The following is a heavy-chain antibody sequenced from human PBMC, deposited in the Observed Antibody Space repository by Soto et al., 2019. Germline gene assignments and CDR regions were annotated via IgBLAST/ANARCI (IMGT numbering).Heavy chain of an antibody. J-gene: IGHJ6*01. V-gene: IGHV3-23*01. CDR1: GFTFRSYA. D-gene: IGHD6-13*01. CDR2: ISGSGGST. CDR3: DKAWYRISWYPSFGMEV. Sequence: GGSLRLACAASGFTFRSYAMSWVRQAPGKGLEWVSAISGSGGSTYYADSVKGRFTISRDNSKNTLYLHMNSLRAEDTAVYYCDKAWYRISWYPSFGMEVWGQGATVTVSS.